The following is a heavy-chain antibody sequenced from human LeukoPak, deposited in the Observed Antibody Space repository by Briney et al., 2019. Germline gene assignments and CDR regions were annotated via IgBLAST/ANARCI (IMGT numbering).Heavy chain of an antibody. D-gene: IGHD6-19*01. CDR3: AVVAGRFPPDY. J-gene: IGHJ4*02. V-gene: IGHV3-30-3*01. Sequence: GGSLRLSCAASGFTFSTYAMHWVRQAPGKGLEWVAFTSFDESNKFYADSVEGRFTISRDNSKNTLFLQLENLRVDDTAMYYCAVVAGRFPPDYWGQGTLVTVSS. CDR2: TSFDESNK. CDR1: GFTFSTYA.